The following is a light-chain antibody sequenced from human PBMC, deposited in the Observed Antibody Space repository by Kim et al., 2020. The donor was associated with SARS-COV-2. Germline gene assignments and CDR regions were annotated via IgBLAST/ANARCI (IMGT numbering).Light chain of an antibody. J-gene: IGLJ2*01. Sequence: APGKTARVTCGGNNIGSESVHWYQQKPGQAPVLVIYYDSDRPSGIPERFSGSNSGNTATLTISRVEAGDEADYYCQVWDSSSDHVVFGGETQLTVL. CDR3: QVWDSSSDHVV. CDR1: NIGSES. V-gene: IGLV3-21*04. CDR2: YDS.